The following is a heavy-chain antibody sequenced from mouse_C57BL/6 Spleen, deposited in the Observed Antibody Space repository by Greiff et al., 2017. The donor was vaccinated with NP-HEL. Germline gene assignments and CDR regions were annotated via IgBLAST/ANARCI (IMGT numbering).Heavy chain of an antibody. V-gene: IGHV5-16*01. Sequence: EVKLMESEGGLVQPGSSMKLSCTASGFTFSDYYMAWVRQVPEKGLEWVANINYDGSSTYYLDSLKSRFIISRDNAKNILYLQMSSLKSEDTATYYCARGYDYDNAMDYWGQGTSVTVSS. J-gene: IGHJ4*01. CDR3: ARGYDYDNAMDY. CDR1: GFTFSDYY. D-gene: IGHD2-4*01. CDR2: INYDGSST.